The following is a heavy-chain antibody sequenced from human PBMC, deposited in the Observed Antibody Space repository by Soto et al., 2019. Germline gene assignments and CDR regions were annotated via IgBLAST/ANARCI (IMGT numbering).Heavy chain of an antibody. D-gene: IGHD2-2*01. CDR3: AKDLAHAIPAATYVNYYYYGMDV. Sequence: GGSLRLSCAASGFNFSSYARSWVRQAPGKGLEWVSAISGSGGSTYYADSVKGRFTISRDNSKNTLYLQMNSLRAEDTAVYYCAKDLAHAIPAATYVNYYYYGMDVWGQGTTVTVSS. CDR2: ISGSGGST. CDR1: GFNFSSYA. V-gene: IGHV3-23*01. J-gene: IGHJ6*02.